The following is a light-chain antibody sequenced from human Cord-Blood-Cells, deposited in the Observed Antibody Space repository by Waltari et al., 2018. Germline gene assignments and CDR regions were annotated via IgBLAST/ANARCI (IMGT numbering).Light chain of an antibody. Sequence: EIVLTQSPGTLSLFPGLRANLSCRASQSVSSSYLAWYQQTPGQAPRLLIYGASSRASGIPDRFSGSGSGTDFTLTISRLEPEDVAVYYCQQYGSSPLTFGGGTKVEIK. CDR2: GAS. CDR3: QQYGSSPLT. J-gene: IGKJ4*01. CDR1: QSVSSSY. V-gene: IGKV3-20*01.